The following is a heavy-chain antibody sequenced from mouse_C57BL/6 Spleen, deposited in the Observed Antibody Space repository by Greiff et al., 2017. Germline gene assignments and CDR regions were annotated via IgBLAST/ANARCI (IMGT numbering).Heavy chain of an antibody. V-gene: IGHV1-47*01. CDR3: AIATVGATGCFDY. J-gene: IGHJ2*01. CDR1: GYTFTTYP. CDR2: FLPYNDDP. D-gene: IGHD1-1*01. Sequence: VQLQESGAELVKPGASVKLSCKASGYTFTTYPIAWMKQNHGKSLEWIGNFLPYNDDPKNNERFKGKATVTVEKSSSTVYLELSRLTSDDSAVYYCAIATVGATGCFDYWSQGTPLTVSS.